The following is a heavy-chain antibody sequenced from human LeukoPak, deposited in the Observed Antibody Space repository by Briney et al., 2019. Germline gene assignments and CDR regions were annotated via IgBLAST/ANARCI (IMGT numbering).Heavy chain of an antibody. D-gene: IGHD2-2*01. CDR1: GFTFGDYA. CDR3: ARAEVVPAAIFALDY. CDR2: ISYDGSNK. V-gene: IGHV3-30-3*01. Sequence: PGGSLRLSCTASGFTFGDYAMHWVRQAPGKGLEWVAVISYDGSNKYYADSVKGRFTISRDNSKNTLYLQMNSLRAEDTAVYYCARAEVVPAAIFALDYWGQGTLVTVSS. J-gene: IGHJ4*02.